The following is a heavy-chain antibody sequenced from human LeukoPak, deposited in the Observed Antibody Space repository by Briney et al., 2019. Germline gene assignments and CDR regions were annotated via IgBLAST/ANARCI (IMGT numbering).Heavy chain of an antibody. CDR2: INHSGST. CDR3: ARARFGYSYGYTAFDI. Sequence: SETLSLTCAVYGGSSSGYYWSWIRQPPGKGLEWIGEINHSGSTNYNPSLKSRVTISVDTSKNQFSLKLSSVTAADTAVYYCARARFGYSYGYTAFDIWGQGTMVTVSS. D-gene: IGHD5-18*01. CDR1: GGSSSGYY. V-gene: IGHV4-34*01. J-gene: IGHJ3*02.